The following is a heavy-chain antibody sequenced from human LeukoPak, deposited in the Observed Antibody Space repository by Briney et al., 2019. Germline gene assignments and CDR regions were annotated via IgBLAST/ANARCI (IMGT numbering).Heavy chain of an antibody. D-gene: IGHD3-10*01. J-gene: IGHJ4*02. CDR1: GGSFSGYY. CDR3: ARERWGRFYYGSGSALDY. V-gene: IGHV4-34*01. CDR2: INHSGST. Sequence: SETLSLTCAVYGGSFSGYYWSWIRQPPGKGLEWIGEINHSGSTNYNPSLKSRVTISVDTSKNQFSLKLSSVTAADTAVYYCARERWGRFYYGSGSALDYWGQGTLVTVSS.